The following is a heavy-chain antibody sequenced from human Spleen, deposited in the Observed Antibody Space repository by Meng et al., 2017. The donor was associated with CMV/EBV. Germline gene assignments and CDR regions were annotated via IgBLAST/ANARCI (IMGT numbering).Heavy chain of an antibody. Sequence: GESLKISCAASGFNFRIYGMHWVRQLPGKGLEWVAVISYDGPNKYYADSVRGRFTISRDNSNNTLYLQMSSLRAEDTALYYCVREDPGDSYYSYYGMDAWGQGTAVTVSS. CDR3: VREDPGDSYYSYYGMDA. J-gene: IGHJ6*02. D-gene: IGHD3-10*01. CDR1: GFNFRIYG. CDR2: ISYDGPNK. V-gene: IGHV3-30*12.